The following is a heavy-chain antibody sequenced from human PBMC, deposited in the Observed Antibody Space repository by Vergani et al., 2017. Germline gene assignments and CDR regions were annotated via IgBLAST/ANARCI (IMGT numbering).Heavy chain of an antibody. CDR3: ARSGVTIFGVVDVYYDYMDV. J-gene: IGHJ6*03. D-gene: IGHD3-3*01. CDR1: GYTFTSYD. V-gene: IGHV1-8*01. CDR2: MNPNSGNT. Sequence: QVQLVQSGAEVKKPGASVKVSCKASGYTFTSYDINWVRQATGQGLEWMGWMNPNSGNTGYAQKFQGRVTMTRNTSISTAYMELSSLRSEDTAVYYCARSGVTIFGVVDVYYDYMDVWGKGTTVTVSS.